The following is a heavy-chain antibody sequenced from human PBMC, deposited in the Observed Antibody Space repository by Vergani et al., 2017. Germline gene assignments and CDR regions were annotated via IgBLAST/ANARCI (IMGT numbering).Heavy chain of an antibody. Sequence: EVQLLESGGDLVQPGGSLRLSCAASGFTFNHYAMNWVRQAPGKGLEWVSGISGSGGSTYYAGSVKGRFTISRDSSKNTLHLQMNSLSAGDTAVYYCAKANPRKSGYDYLYYYHAMDVWCQGTTVTVSS. CDR3: AKANPRKSGYDYLYYYHAMDV. D-gene: IGHD5-12*01. J-gene: IGHJ6*02. CDR2: ISGSGGST. CDR1: GFTFNHYA. V-gene: IGHV3-23*01.